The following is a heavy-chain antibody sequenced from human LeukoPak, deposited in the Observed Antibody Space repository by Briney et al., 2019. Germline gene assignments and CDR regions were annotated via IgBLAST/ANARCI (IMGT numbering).Heavy chain of an antibody. V-gene: IGHV3-43D*04. J-gene: IGHJ4*02. CDR3: AKIWSGPPFYFDY. Sequence: PGGSLRLSCAASGFTFDDYAMHWVRQAPGKGLEWVSLISWDGGSTYYADSVKGRFTISRDNSKNTLYLQMNSLRAEDTAVYYCAKIWSGPPFYFDYWGQGTLVTVSS. CDR1: GFTFDDYA. D-gene: IGHD3-3*01. CDR2: ISWDGGST.